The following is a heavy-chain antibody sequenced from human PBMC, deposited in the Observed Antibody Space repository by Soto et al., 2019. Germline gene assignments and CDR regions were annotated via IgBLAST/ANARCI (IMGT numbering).Heavy chain of an antibody. CDR3: ARDPLYGDFGMDV. J-gene: IGHJ6*02. D-gene: IGHD4-17*01. CDR2: IYHSGST. V-gene: IGHV4-38-2*02. Sequence: SETLSLTCAVSGYSISSGYYWGWIRQPPGKGLEWIGSIYHSGSTYYNPSLKSRVTISVDTSKNQFSLKLSSVTAADTAVCYCARDPLYGDFGMDVWSQGTTVTVSS. CDR1: GYSISSGYY.